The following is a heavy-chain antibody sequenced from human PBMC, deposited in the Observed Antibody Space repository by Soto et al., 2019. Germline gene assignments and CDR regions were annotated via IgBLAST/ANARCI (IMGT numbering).Heavy chain of an antibody. CDR1: GGSISSYY. J-gene: IGHJ4*02. V-gene: IGHV4-59*01. Sequence: SETLSLTCTVSGGSISSYYWSWIRQPPGKGLEWIGYIYYSGSTNYNPSLKSRVTISVDTSKNQFSLKLSSVTAADTAVYYCARASYGGPVDYWGQGTLVTVSS. CDR2: IYYSGST. D-gene: IGHD5-12*01. CDR3: ARASYGGPVDY.